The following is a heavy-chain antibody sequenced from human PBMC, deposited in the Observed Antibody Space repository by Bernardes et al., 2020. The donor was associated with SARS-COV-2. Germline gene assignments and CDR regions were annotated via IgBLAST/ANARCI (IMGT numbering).Heavy chain of an antibody. Sequence: GGSLRLSCAASGFTFDDYAMHWVRQAPGKGLEWVSGISWNSGSIGYADSVKGRFTISRDNAKNSLYLQMNSLRAEDTALYYCAKALQWLVMGHHDAFDIWGQGTMVTVSS. D-gene: IGHD6-19*01. J-gene: IGHJ3*02. V-gene: IGHV3-9*01. CDR2: ISWNSGSI. CDR3: AKALQWLVMGHHDAFDI. CDR1: GFTFDDYA.